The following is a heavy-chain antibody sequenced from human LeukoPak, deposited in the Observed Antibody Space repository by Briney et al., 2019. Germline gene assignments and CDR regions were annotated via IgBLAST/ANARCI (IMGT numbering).Heavy chain of an antibody. D-gene: IGHD2/OR15-2a*01. V-gene: IGHV3-7*01. CDR2: IKTDGSQR. Sequence: GGSLRLSCATSGFRFSSYWMSWVRQAPGKGLEWVAYIKTDGSQRLYVDSVDGRFIISRDNAKNSVYLQMNNLRGEDTAVYYCASVFYASAAYWGQGTQVTVSS. J-gene: IGHJ4*02. CDR1: GFRFSSYW. CDR3: ASVFYASAAY.